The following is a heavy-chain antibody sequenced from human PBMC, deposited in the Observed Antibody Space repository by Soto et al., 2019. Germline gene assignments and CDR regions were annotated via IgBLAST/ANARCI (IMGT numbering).Heavy chain of an antibody. CDR2: ISSSSSYI. Sequence: LSLTCAASGFTFSSYSMNWVRQAPGKGLEWVSSISSSSSYIYYADSVKGRFTISRDNAKNSLYLQMNSLRAEDTAVYYCARTEVVPAAMPFNYYYYYYMDVWGKGTTVTVSS. CDR3: ARTEVVPAAMPFNYYYYYYMDV. J-gene: IGHJ6*03. D-gene: IGHD2-2*01. CDR1: GFTFSSYS. V-gene: IGHV3-21*01.